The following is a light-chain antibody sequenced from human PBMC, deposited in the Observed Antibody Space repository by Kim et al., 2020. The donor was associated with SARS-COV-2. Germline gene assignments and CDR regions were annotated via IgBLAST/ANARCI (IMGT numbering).Light chain of an antibody. Sequence: VSPGQTASITCSGDKLGDKYACWYQHKPGQSPVLIVFQDNKRPSGIPERFSGSNSGNTATLTISGTQAMDEADYYCQAWDSNIVVFGGGTQLTVL. CDR3: QAWDSNIVV. CDR1: KLGDKY. CDR2: QDN. J-gene: IGLJ2*01. V-gene: IGLV3-1*01.